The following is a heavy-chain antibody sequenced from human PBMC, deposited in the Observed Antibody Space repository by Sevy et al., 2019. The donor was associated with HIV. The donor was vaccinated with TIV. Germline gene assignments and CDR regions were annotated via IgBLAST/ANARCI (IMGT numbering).Heavy chain of an antibody. CDR2: FFFSGST. J-gene: IGHJ6*01. V-gene: IGHV4-59*01. CDR3: ARGIAAPRGMDV. D-gene: IGHD6-13*01. Sequence: SETLSLTCTVSGDSISGYYWSWIRQPPGKGLEWIWYFFFSGSTNYNPSLKSRVIISVDTTRNQVSLKGRSVTSADTAVYYCARGIAAPRGMDVRGQGTTVTVS. CDR1: GDSISGYY.